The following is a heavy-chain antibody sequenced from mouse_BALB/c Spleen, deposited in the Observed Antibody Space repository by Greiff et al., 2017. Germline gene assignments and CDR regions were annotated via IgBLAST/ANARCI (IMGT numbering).Heavy chain of an antibody. Sequence: EVMLVESGGGLVKPGGSLKLSCAASGFTFSSYTMSWVRQTPEKRLEWVATISSGGSYTYYPDSVKGRFTISRDNAKNTLYLQMSSLKSEDTAMYYCTRDDYDEAWFAYWGQGTLVTVSA. CDR2: ISSGGSYT. CDR1: GFTFSSYT. J-gene: IGHJ3*01. V-gene: IGHV5-6-4*01. D-gene: IGHD2-4*01. CDR3: TRDDYDEAWFAY.